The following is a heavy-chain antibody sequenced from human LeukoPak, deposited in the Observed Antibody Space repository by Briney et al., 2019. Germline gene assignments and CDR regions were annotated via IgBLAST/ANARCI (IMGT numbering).Heavy chain of an antibody. CDR3: ARVAYGWSRGDAFDI. J-gene: IGHJ3*02. V-gene: IGHV3-7*01. CDR2: IKEDGNKK. CDR1: GFTFSTYW. D-gene: IGHD6-19*01. Sequence: GGALRLSCVASGFTFSTYWMTWVRQAPGKGLELVASIKEDGNKKSYVDSVRGRFTISRDNAKNSMFLQMNSLRVEDTAVFYCARVAYGWSRGDAFDIWGHGTTVTVSS.